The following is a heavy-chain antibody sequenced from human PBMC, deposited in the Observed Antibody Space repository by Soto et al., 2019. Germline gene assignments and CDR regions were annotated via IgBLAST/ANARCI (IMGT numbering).Heavy chain of an antibody. CDR1: GGSFSGYY. CDR2: IYYSGST. Sequence: SAETLSLTCAVYGGSFSGYYWSWIRQPPGKGLEWIGYIYYSGSTNYNPSLKSRVTISVDTSKNQFSLKLSSVTAADTAVYYCARVTATRIQLWYRPGRFDPWGQGTLVTVSS. CDR3: ARVTATRIQLWYRPGRFDP. V-gene: IGHV4-59*01. J-gene: IGHJ5*02. D-gene: IGHD5-18*01.